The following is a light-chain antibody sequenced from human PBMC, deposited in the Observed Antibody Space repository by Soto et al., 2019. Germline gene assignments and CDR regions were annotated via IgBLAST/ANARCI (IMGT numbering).Light chain of an antibody. CDR3: QQRNDWQVT. CDR2: DIS. J-gene: IGKJ5*01. V-gene: IGKV3-11*01. Sequence: VLTQSPGNMAMSPCKSTTSSCRASQSVSSYLAWYQQKPGQAPRLLIYDISNRATGIPARFSGSGSGTDFTLTISSLEPDDFAVYYCQQRNDWQVTVGEGTRLEIK. CDR1: QSVSSY.